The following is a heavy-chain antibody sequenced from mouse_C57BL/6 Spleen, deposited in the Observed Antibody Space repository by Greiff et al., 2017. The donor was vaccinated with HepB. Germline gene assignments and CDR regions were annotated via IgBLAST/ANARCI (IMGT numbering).Heavy chain of an antibody. Sequence: VQLQQSGAELVMPGASVKLSCKASGYTFTSYWMHWVKQRPGQGLEWIGEIDTSDSYTNYNQRFKGKSTLTVEKSSSTAYMQLSSLTSEDSACYYCGRTKLGAQATSYYFDYWGQGTTLTVSS. J-gene: IGHJ2*01. CDR1: GYTFTSYW. CDR3: GRTKLGAQATSYYFDY. V-gene: IGHV1-69*01. D-gene: IGHD3-2*02. CDR2: IDTSDSYT.